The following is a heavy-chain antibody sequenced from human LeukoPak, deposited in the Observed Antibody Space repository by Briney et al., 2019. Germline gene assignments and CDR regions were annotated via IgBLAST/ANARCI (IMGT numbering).Heavy chain of an antibody. CDR2: INHSGST. V-gene: IGHV4-34*01. Sequence: SETLSLTCAVYGGSFSGYYWSWIRQPPGKGLEWIGEINHSGSTNYNPSLKSRVTILVDTSKNQFSLKLSSVTAADTAVYYCARRVNCSSTSCNFDYWGQGTLVTVSS. CDR1: GGSFSGYY. J-gene: IGHJ4*02. CDR3: ARRVNCSSTSCNFDY. D-gene: IGHD2-2*01.